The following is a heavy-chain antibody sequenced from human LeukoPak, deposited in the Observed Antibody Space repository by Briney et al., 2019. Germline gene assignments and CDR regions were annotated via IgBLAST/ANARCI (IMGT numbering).Heavy chain of an antibody. CDR2: IKSKTDGGTT. CDR1: GFTFSNAW. V-gene: IGHV3-15*01. Sequence: GGSLRLPCAASGFTFSNAWMRWVRQAPGKGLEWVARIKSKTDGGTTDYAAPVKGRFTISRDDSKNTLYLQMNSLKTEDTAVYYCTTGPLDYWGQGTLVTVSS. CDR3: TTGPLDY. J-gene: IGHJ4*02.